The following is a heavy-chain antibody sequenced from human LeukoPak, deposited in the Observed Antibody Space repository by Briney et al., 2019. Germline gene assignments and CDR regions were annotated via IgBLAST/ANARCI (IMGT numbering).Heavy chain of an antibody. CDR3: AKLTLLGYCSGGSCYDRRVFDY. CDR1: GFTFSSYG. D-gene: IGHD2-15*01. Sequence: GGSLRLSCAASGFTFSSYGVSWVRQAPGKGLEWVSAISGSGGSTYYADSVKGRFTISRDNSKNTLYLQMNSLRAEDTAVYYCAKLTLLGYCSGGSCYDRRVFDYWGQGTLVTVSS. V-gene: IGHV3-23*01. J-gene: IGHJ4*02. CDR2: ISGSGGST.